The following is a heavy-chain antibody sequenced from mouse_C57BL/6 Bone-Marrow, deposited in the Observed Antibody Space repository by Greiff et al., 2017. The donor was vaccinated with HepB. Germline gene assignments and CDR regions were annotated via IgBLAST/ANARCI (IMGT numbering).Heavy chain of an antibody. CDR1: GYTFTDYN. CDR3: ARGGDYDGDWYFDV. V-gene: IGHV1-18*01. Sequence: EVQLQQSGPELVKPGASVKIPCKASGYTFTDYNMDWVKQSHGKSLEWIGDINPNNGGTIYNQKFKGKATLTVDKSSSTAYMELRSLTSEDTAVYYCARGGDYDGDWYFDVWGTGTTVTVFS. CDR2: INPNNGGT. J-gene: IGHJ1*03. D-gene: IGHD2-4*01.